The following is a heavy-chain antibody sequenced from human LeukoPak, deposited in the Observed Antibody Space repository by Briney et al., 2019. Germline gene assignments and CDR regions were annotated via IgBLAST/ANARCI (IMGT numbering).Heavy chain of an antibody. D-gene: IGHD2-15*01. V-gene: IGHV1-46*01. Sequence: ASVKVSCKASGYTFTGYYMHWVRQAPGQGLEWMGIIDPSGGSTTYAQRFQDRVTMTRDTSTSTVYMELSSLRSEDTAVYYCARDGGSGPHAALTYFDSWGQGTLVTVSS. CDR3: ARDGGSGPHAALTYFDS. J-gene: IGHJ4*02. CDR1: GYTFTGYY. CDR2: IDPSGGST.